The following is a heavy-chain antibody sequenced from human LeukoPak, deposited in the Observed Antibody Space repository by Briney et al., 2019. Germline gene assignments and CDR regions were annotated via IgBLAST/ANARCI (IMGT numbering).Heavy chain of an antibody. J-gene: IGHJ1*01. V-gene: IGHV3-30-3*01. Sequence: GKGLRLSCVHSLFTLSSNAMHWVRPTPRRGGQSMAVISFDGTSDNYAHTVQGRFILSPENSRNTPYLQINSLRSDDAGLYYFVCESANSLLMGGVYCPEWGEGTLVAVSS. D-gene: IGHD2-8*01. CDR2: ISFDGTSD. CDR1: LFTLSSNA. CDR3: VCESANSLLMGGVYCPE.